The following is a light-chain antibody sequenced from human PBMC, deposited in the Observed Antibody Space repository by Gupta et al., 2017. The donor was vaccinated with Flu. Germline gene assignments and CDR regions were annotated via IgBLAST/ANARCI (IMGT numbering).Light chain of an antibody. J-gene: IGKJ1*01. V-gene: IGKV3-20*01. CDR2: GAS. Sequence: ERATLSCRDSRSVNSHYLAWYQQQVCLAPRLLIYGASSRATGIPDRFSGSGSVTDFTLTISRLEPEDFAVFYCQQYGSSPLTFGQGTKVEIK. CDR3: QQYGSSPLT. CDR1: RSVNSHY.